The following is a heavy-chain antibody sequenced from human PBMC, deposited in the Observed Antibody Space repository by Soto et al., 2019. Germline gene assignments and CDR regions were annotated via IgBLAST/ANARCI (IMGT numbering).Heavy chain of an antibody. D-gene: IGHD3-10*02. CDR1: GFIFSNNG. Sequence: GGSLRLSCVGSGFIFSNNGMHWVRQTPGKGLEWVAFLSYDGSETFYADSVKGRFTVSRDNSKNTLFLHMRNLRRDDTAVYYCSIVRVADSALDHWGQGTLVTVS. CDR3: SIVRVADSALDH. CDR2: LSYDGSET. V-gene: IGHV3-30*03. J-gene: IGHJ4*02.